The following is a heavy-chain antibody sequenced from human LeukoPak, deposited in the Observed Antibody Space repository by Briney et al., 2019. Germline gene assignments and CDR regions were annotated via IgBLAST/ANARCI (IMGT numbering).Heavy chain of an antibody. V-gene: IGHV3-74*01. CDR2: INTDGRTT. CDR1: GFPFNNYW. D-gene: IGHD6-19*01. Sequence: GGSLRLSCAASGFPFNNYWMHWVRQAPGKGLVWVSSINTDGRTTRYAASVQGRFTISRDNAKNTLYLQMNSLRDDDTAVYYCARAGASGWYAAGWFDPWGQGTLVTVSS. J-gene: IGHJ5*02. CDR3: ARAGASGWYAAGWFDP.